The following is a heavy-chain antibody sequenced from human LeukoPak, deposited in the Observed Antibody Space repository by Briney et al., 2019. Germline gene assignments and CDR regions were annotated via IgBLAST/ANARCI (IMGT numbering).Heavy chain of an antibody. CDR3: AKYSYGYPNWFDP. CDR1: GGSFSGYY. CDR2: INHSGST. Sequence: TSETLSLTCAVYGGSFSGYYWSRIRQPPGKGLEWIGEINHSGSTNYNPSLKSRVTISVDTSKNQFSLKLSSVTAADTAVYYCAKYSYGYPNWFDPWGQGTLVTVSS. D-gene: IGHD5-18*01. V-gene: IGHV4-34*01. J-gene: IGHJ5*02.